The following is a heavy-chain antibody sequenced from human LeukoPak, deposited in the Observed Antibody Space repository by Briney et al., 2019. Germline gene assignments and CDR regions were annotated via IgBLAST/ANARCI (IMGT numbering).Heavy chain of an antibody. CDR1: GGSISSSSYY. CDR2: IYYSGST. V-gene: IGHV4-39*01. CDR3: ARPARPYQNPFDC. J-gene: IGHJ4*02. D-gene: IGHD2-2*01. Sequence: SETLSLTCTVSGGSISSSSYYWGWIRQPPGKGLEWIGSIYYSGSTYYNPSLKSRVTISVDTSRSQFSLKLSSVTAADTAVYYCARPARPYQNPFDCWGQGALVTVSS.